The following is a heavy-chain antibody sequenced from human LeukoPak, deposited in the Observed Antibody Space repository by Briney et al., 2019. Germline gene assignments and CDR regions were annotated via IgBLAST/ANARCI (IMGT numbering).Heavy chain of an antibody. Sequence: GGSLRLSCAASGFTVSTKDMSWVRQAPGKGLEWVSVIYSGGSTYYADSVKGRFTISRDNSKNMMYLQMNSLRAEDTAVYYCARAQGYFDWDYYLDYWGQGTLVTVSS. CDR1: GFTVSTKD. V-gene: IGHV3-53*01. CDR3: ARAQGYFDWDYYLDY. J-gene: IGHJ4*02. CDR2: IYSGGST. D-gene: IGHD3-9*01.